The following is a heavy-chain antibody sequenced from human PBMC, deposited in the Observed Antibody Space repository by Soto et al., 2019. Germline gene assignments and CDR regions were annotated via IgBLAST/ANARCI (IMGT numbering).Heavy chain of an antibody. CDR1: GYTFSGCY. CDR3: ASAAVTCTAALDF. Sequence: EASVKVSCKASGYTFSGCYMHWGRQAPGQGLEWMGWINPNSGGTKYAEKFQGRVTMTRDTSISTSYMELSRLTSDDTAVYYCASAAVTCTAALDFWGQGTQVTVSS. CDR2: INPNSGGT. D-gene: IGHD6-19*01. V-gene: IGHV1-2*02. J-gene: IGHJ4*02.